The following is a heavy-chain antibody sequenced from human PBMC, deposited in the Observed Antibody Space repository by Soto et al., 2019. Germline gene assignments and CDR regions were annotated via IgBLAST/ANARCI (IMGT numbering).Heavy chain of an antibody. CDR2: IIPILGIA. V-gene: IGHV1-69*02. J-gene: IGHJ3*02. CDR1: GGTFSSYT. CDR3: ALLYYSRLDAFDI. D-gene: IGHD3-10*01. Sequence: QVQLVQSGAEVKKPGSSVKVSCKASGGTFSSYTISWVRQAPGQGLEWMGRIIPILGIANYAQKFQGRVTITADKSTSTAYMEMSSLRSEDTAVYCCALLYYSRLDAFDIWGQGTMVTVSS.